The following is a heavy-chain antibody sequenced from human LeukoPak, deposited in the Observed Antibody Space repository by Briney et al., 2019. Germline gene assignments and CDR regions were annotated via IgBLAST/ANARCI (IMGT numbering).Heavy chain of an antibody. Sequence: SVKLSCKASGYTFTSYGTSWERHTHGQGLEWMGWISAYNGNTNYAQKLQGRVTMTTDTSTSTAYMELRSLRSDDTAVYYCARVEMATIGNYWGQGTLVTVSS. CDR2: ISAYNGNT. CDR3: ARVEMATIGNY. J-gene: IGHJ4*02. V-gene: IGHV1-18*01. D-gene: IGHD5-24*01. CDR1: GYTFTSYG.